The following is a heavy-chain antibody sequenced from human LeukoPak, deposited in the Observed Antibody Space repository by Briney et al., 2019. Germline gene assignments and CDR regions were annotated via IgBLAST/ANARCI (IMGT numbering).Heavy chain of an antibody. CDR1: GFTFSSYW. Sequence: GGSLRLSCAASGFTFSSYWMNWVRHAPGKGLVWVSRIASDGSSTTYADSVKGRFSISRDNARNTLYLQMNSLRVEDTAVYYCARGRPHGNDYWGQGTLVTVSS. V-gene: IGHV3-74*01. J-gene: IGHJ4*02. CDR2: IASDGSST. D-gene: IGHD4-23*01. CDR3: ARGRPHGNDY.